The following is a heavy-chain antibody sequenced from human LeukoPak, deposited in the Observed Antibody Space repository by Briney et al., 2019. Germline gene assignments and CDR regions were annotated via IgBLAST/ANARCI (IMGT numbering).Heavy chain of an antibody. Sequence: PSETLSLTCTVSGGSISSGDYYWSWIRQPPGKGLEWIGYIYYSGSTYYNPSLKSRVTISVDTSKNQFSLKLSSVTAADTAVYYCASGYSYGYFSGASAIWGQGTMVTVSS. CDR2: IYYSGST. J-gene: IGHJ3*02. CDR3: ASGYSYGYFSGASAI. CDR1: GGSISSGDYY. D-gene: IGHD5-18*01. V-gene: IGHV4-30-4*01.